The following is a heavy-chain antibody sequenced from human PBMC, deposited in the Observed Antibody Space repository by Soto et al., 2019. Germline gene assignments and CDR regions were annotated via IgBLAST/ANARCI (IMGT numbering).Heavy chain of an antibody. CDR2: ISAYNGST. D-gene: IGHD3-10*01. Sequence: GASVKVSCKASGYTFTSYGISWVRQAPGQGLEWMGWISAYNGSTNYAQKLQGRVTMTTDTSTSTAYMELRSLRSDDTAVYYCARDRVGRVRGVAAFDIWGQGTMVTVSS. J-gene: IGHJ3*02. CDR3: ARDRVGRVRGVAAFDI. V-gene: IGHV1-18*01. CDR1: GYTFTSYG.